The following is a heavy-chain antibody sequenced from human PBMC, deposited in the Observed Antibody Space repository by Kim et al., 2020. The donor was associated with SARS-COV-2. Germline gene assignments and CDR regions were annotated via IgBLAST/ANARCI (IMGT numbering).Heavy chain of an antibody. CDR2: IYYSGST. D-gene: IGHD6-13*01. J-gene: IGHJ4*02. Sequence: SETLSLTCTVSGGSISSSSYYWGWIRQPPGKGLEWIGSIYYSGSTYYNPSLKSRVTISVDTSKNQFSLKLSSVTAADTAVYYCARDLRIAAAGQPWGQGT. CDR3: ARDLRIAAAGQP. CDR1: GGSISSSSYY. V-gene: IGHV4-39*07.